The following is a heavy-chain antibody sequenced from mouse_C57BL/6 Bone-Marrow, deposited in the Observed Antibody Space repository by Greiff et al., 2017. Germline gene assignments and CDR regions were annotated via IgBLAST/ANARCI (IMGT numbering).Heavy chain of an antibody. CDR3: ARFDGYPHYYAMDY. D-gene: IGHD2-3*01. CDR1: GYTFTDYY. V-gene: IGHV1-19*01. Sequence: EVQLQQSGPVLVKPGASVKMSCKASGYTFTDYYMNWMKQSHGKSLEWIGVINPYNGGTSYNQKFKGKATLTVDKSSSTAYMELNSLTSEDSAVYYCARFDGYPHYYAMDYWGQGTSVTVSS. CDR2: INPYNGGT. J-gene: IGHJ4*01.